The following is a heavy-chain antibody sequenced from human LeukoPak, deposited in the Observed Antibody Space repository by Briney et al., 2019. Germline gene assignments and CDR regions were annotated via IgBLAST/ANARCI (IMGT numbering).Heavy chain of an antibody. CDR2: SKYDGSNT. V-gene: IGHV3-74*03. Sequence: GGSLRLSCETSGFTLKNYWMSWLRRAPGKGLEWVSRSKYDGSNTMYAESVKGRFTISRDNARGTLYLQMNSLRVDDTAVYYWANSDWFDPCGRGILVSVSS. CDR1: GFTLKNYW. D-gene: IGHD3-10*01. CDR3: ANSDWFDP. J-gene: IGHJ5*02.